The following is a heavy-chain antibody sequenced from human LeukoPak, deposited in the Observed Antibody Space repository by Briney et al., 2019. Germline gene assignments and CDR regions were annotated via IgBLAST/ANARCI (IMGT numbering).Heavy chain of an antibody. V-gene: IGHV3-21*01. CDR2: ITSSGRYI. CDR3: TRKGSQWDFLVDY. J-gene: IGHJ4*02. D-gene: IGHD2/OR15-2a*01. Sequence: GGSLRLSCAASGFTFSSYEMNWVRQAPGKGLEWVSSITSSGRYIYYADSVKGRFTISRDNAENSLYLQMDSLTAEDTAVYYCTRKGSQWDFLVDYWGQGTRVTVSP. CDR1: GFTFSSYE.